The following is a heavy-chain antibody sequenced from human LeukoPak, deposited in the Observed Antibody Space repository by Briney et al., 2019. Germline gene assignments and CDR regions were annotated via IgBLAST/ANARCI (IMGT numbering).Heavy chain of an antibody. Sequence: ASVKVSCKASGYTFTGYYMHWVRQAPGQGLEWMGWINPNSGGTNYAQKFQGRVTMTRDTSISTAYMEPSRLRSDDTAVYYCARDEGIAAAGPDYWGQGTLVTVSS. CDR2: INPNSGGT. CDR3: ARDEGIAAAGPDY. CDR1: GYTFTGYY. V-gene: IGHV1-2*02. J-gene: IGHJ4*02. D-gene: IGHD6-13*01.